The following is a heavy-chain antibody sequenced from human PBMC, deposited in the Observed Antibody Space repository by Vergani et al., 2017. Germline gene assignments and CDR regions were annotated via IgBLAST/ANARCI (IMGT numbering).Heavy chain of an antibody. V-gene: IGHV1-69-2*01. CDR2: VDSEDGET. D-gene: IGHD4-17*01. CDR3: ATPQTVTTGGMEV. CDR1: GYTFTDHY. J-gene: IGHJ6*02. Sequence: EVQLVQSGAEVKKPGVTMKISCTVSGYTFTDHYMHWVKQAPGKGLEWMGLVDSEDGETIHAEKFKGRVTIAADTSTDTAHLELSSLRSEDTAVYYCATPQTVTTGGMEVWGQGTTVIVSS.